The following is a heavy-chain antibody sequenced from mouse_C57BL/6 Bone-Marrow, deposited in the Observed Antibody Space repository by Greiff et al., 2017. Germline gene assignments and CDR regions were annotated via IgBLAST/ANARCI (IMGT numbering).Heavy chain of an antibody. CDR3: ARMPFYGNRDY. D-gene: IGHD2-10*01. V-gene: IGHV8-8*01. CDR1: GFSLSTFGMG. CDR2: IWWDDAK. J-gene: IGHJ2*01. Sequence: QVTLKVSGPGILQPSQTLSLTCSFSGFSLSTFGMGVGWIRQPSGKGLEWLAHIWWDDAKYYNPALKSRLTISNDTSKNQVFLKIANVDTAETATDYCARMPFYGNRDYWGQGTTLTVSS.